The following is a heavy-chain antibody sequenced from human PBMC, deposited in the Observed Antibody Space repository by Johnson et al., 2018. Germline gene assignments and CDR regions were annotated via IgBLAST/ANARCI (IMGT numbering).Heavy chain of an antibody. V-gene: IGHV3-30*04. CDR1: GFAFSTYA. CDR3: ANPYHSRDYSNAFAL. J-gene: IGHJ3*01. CDR2: ITYDGSNR. D-gene: IGHD3-10*01. Sequence: QVRLVQSGGGVVQPGRSLTLSCAASGFAFSTYAMHWVRQAPGKGLEWVAVITYDGSNRNYADSVKGRFTISSDNSKNTLYLQMNSLRAEDTAVYYCANPYHSRDYSNAFALWGQGTMVTVSS.